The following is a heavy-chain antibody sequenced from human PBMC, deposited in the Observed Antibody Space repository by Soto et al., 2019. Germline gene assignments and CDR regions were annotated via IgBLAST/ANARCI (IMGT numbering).Heavy chain of an antibody. Sequence: GGSLRLSCAASGFTFGSYSMNWVRQAPGKGLEWVSYISSSSSTIYYADSVKGRFTISRGNSKNQVVLTMTNMDPVDTATYYCAHISGGNPGWGQGTLVTVSS. CDR3: AHISGGNPG. V-gene: IGHV3-48*01. J-gene: IGHJ4*02. D-gene: IGHD2-15*01. CDR1: GFTFGSYS. CDR2: ISSSSSTI.